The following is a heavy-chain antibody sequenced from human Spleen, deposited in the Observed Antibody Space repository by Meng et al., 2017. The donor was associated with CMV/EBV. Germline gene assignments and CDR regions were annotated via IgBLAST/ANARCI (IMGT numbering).Heavy chain of an antibody. CDR2: INWEGIST. CDR1: GFTFDDYG. CDR3: ATFLSSTSCYFY. V-gene: IGHV3-20*04. J-gene: IGHJ4*02. D-gene: IGHD2-2*01. Sequence: GESLKISCAASGFTFDDYGMSWVRQAPGKGLEWVSGINWEGISTGYVDSVKGRFTISRDNANNSLFLQMSTLRAEDTAVYYCATFLSSTSCYFYWGQGTLVTVSS.